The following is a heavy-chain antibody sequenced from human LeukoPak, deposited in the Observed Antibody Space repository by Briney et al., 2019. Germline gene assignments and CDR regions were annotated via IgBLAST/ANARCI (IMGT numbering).Heavy chain of an antibody. CDR1: GFTFSSNY. V-gene: IGHV3-53*01. Sequence: GGSLRLSCAASGFTFSSNYMNWVRQAPGKGLEWVSIIYSGSSTYYADSVKGRFTISRDNSKNTLYLQMNSLRAEDTAVYYCASVGGSGWEFDYWGQGTLVTVSS. CDR3: ASVGGSGWEFDY. CDR2: IYSGSST. J-gene: IGHJ4*02. D-gene: IGHD6-19*01.